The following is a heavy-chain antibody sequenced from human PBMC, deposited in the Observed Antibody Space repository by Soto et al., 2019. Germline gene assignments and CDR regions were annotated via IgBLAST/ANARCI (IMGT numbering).Heavy chain of an antibody. CDR3: GGQDYGAKGYYFEN. J-gene: IGHJ4*02. CDR1: NGSISSRSSY. D-gene: IGHD4-17*01. CDR2: IYYIGNT. Sequence: QLQLQESGSGLVKPSETLSLTCIVSNGSISSRSSYWGWIRQTPGKGLEWIGSIYYIGNTYYNPSLESRVTISIDTSKTQFSLKMNSVTAVETAVYFCGGQDYGAKGYYFENWGQGALVTVSS. V-gene: IGHV4-39*01.